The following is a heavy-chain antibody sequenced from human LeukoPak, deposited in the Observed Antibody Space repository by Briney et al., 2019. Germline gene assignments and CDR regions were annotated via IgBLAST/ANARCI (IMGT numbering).Heavy chain of an antibody. CDR1: GFNVSSNY. J-gene: IGHJ4*02. V-gene: IGHV3-66*01. D-gene: IGHD3-22*01. CDR3: ARESFYFHSSGYYYDY. Sequence: GGSLRLSCVASGFNVSSNYMSWVRQAPGKGLEWVSVIYSGGSTFYADSVKGRFTISRDNSKNTVYLQMNSLRTEDTAVYYCARESFYFHSSGYYYDYWGQGTLVTVSS. CDR2: IYSGGST.